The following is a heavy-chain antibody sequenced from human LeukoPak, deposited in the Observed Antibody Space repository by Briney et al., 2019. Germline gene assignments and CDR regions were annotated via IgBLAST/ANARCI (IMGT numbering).Heavy chain of an antibody. CDR2: INCNSGDT. Sequence: GASVTVSCKASGYTFTVYYMHWMRQAPGQGPEWMGWINCNSGDTIYAQKFQGRVTMTRDTSISTAYMELSRLTYDDTAVYYCARNGEIWGQGTLVTVSS. CDR3: ARNGEI. D-gene: IGHD3-10*01. CDR1: GYTFTVYY. J-gene: IGHJ4*02. V-gene: IGHV1-2*02.